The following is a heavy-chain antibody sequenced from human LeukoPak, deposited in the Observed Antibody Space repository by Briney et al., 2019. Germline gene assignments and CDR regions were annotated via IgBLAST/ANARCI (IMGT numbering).Heavy chain of an antibody. CDR1: GFTFSTYC. CDR3: VRDFRSADY. J-gene: IGHJ4*02. Sequence: AGGSLRLSCAASGFTFSTYCMHWVRQAPEKGPMWVSRICPDGTVTNYADSVKARFIISRDNARNTVYLQMNSLRVEDTAVYYCVRDFRSADYWGQGTLVTVSS. CDR2: ICPDGTVT. V-gene: IGHV3-74*01.